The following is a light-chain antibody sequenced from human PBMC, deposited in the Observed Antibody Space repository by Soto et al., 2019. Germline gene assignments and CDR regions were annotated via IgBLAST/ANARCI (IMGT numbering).Light chain of an antibody. V-gene: IGKV1-33*01. Sequence: DIPMTQSPSSLSASVRDRVTITCQASQDINNFLNWYQQKPGKAPKLLIYDASNLETGVPSRFSGSGSGTDFTFTISSLQPEDIATYYCQQYDNLPLTFGGGTKVEIK. CDR2: DAS. CDR1: QDINNF. J-gene: IGKJ4*01. CDR3: QQYDNLPLT.